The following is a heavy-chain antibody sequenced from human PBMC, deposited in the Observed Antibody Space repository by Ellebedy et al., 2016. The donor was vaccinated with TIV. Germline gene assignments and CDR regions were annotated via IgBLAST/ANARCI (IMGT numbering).Heavy chain of an antibody. V-gene: IGHV1-2*02. CDR2: ITLHTGGA. Sequence: AASVKVSCKASXFPFTRSYMHCXRHAPGQGLECIGLITLHTGGANYAQRFQVRVALTVDTSISTAYMELSRLTSDDTAMYYCARGSERFMSMPLFYVDYWGQGTLVTVSS. D-gene: IGHD2-15*01. CDR1: XFPFTRSY. J-gene: IGHJ4*02. CDR3: ARGSERFMSMPLFYVDY.